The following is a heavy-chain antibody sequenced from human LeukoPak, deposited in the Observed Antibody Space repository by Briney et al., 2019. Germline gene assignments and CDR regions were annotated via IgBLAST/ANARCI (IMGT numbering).Heavy chain of an antibody. CDR2: IIPIFGTA. J-gene: IGHJ5*02. V-gene: IGHV1-69*13. CDR3: ARDVIVVGQAALNWFGP. D-gene: IGHD2-2*01. CDR1: GVTFSRYA. Sequence: SVKLSCKASGVTFSRYAISWVRQAPGQGLEWMGGIIPIFGTANYAQTFKGRVTITADESTSTAYMELNSLRSEDTAVYYCARDVIVVGQAALNWFGPWGQGTLVTVSS.